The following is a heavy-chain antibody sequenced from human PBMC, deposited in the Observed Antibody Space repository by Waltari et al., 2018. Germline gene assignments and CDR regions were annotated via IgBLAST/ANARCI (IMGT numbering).Heavy chain of an antibody. J-gene: IGHJ4*02. V-gene: IGHV3-7*01. CDR2: INYDGSQK. CDR1: GLTFSRYG. Sequence: EVPLVESGGGLVQPGGYRRLSCGASGLTFSRYGMSWVRQTPGKRLQWVANINYDGSQKYYVDSVKGRFTISRDNAKNSLYLQMNSLRVEDTAVYYCAKSRGFEYWGQGALITVSS. CDR3: AKSRGFEY. D-gene: IGHD2-2*01.